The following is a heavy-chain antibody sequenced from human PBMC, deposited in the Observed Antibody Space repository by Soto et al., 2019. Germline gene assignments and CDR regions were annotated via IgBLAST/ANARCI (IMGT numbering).Heavy chain of an antibody. Sequence: QVQLQESGPGLVKPSETLSLTCTVSGGSVSSGSYYWSWIRQPPGKGLEWIGYIYYSGSTNYNPSLKSRVTISVDTSKNQCSLKLSSVTAADTAVYYCARISGRIAARGWFDPWGQGTLVTVSS. V-gene: IGHV4-61*01. CDR3: ARISGRIAARGWFDP. J-gene: IGHJ5*02. CDR1: GGSVSSGSYY. CDR2: IYYSGST. D-gene: IGHD6-6*01.